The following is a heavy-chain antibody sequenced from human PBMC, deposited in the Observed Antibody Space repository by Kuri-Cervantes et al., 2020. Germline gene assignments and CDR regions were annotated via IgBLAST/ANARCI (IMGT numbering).Heavy chain of an antibody. CDR3: ARDVGKVAWDY. CDR2: ISSSATYI. J-gene: IGHJ4*02. V-gene: IGHV3-21*04. Sequence: GESLKISCAASGFTFSSYGMNWVRQAPGKGLEWVSSISSSATYIYYAASVKGRFTVSRDNARNSLYLQMNSLKTEDTAVYYCARDVGKVAWDYWGQGTLVTVSS. D-gene: IGHD1-26*01. CDR1: GFTFSSYG.